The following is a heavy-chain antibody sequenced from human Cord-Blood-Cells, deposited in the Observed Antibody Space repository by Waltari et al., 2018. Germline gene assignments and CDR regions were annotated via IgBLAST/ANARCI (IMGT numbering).Heavy chain of an antibody. Sequence: QVPLVQSGAEVKKPGASVKVCCKVSGYTLTELSMHWVRQAPGKGLEWMGGFDPEDGETIYAQKFQGRVTMTEDTSTDTAYMELSSLRSEDTAVYYCATSPPLTLHQNYGMDVWGQGTTVTVSS. V-gene: IGHV1-24*01. CDR2: FDPEDGET. D-gene: IGHD3-9*01. CDR1: GYTLTELS. CDR3: ATSPPLTLHQNYGMDV. J-gene: IGHJ6*02.